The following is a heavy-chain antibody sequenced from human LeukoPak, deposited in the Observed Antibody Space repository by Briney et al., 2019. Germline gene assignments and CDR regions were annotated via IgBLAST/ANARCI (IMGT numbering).Heavy chain of an antibody. CDR3: ASSIVYCSSTSCYFN. D-gene: IGHD2-2*01. CDR1: GYTFTGYF. J-gene: IGHJ4*02. V-gene: IGHV1-2*02. Sequence: ASVKVSFKSSGYTFTGYFMHWVRQAPGQGLEWMGWINPNRGGTNYTQKFQGRVTMTRDTSISTAYMELSRLRSDDTAVYYCASSIVYCSSTSCYFNWGQGTLVTVSS. CDR2: INPNRGGT.